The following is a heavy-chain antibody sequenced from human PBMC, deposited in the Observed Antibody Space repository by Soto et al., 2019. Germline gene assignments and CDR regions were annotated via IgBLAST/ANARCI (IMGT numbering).Heavy chain of an antibody. V-gene: IGHV4-31*03. CDR3: ARHTPAGVTAY. CDR2: IDFIGST. CDR1: GDSISSGGYY. Sequence: QVQLQESGPGLVKPSQTLSLTCTVSGDSISSGGYYWSCIRQHPGKGLEWIGYIDFIGSTYYNPSLKSRLTISVDTSRNQFSLKLNSVTAADTAVYYCARHTPAGVTAYWGQGTLVTVSS. D-gene: IGHD6-13*01. J-gene: IGHJ4*02.